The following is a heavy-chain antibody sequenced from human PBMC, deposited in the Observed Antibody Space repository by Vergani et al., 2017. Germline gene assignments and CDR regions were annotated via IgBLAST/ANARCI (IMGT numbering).Heavy chain of an antibody. V-gene: IGHV3-30*01. CDR1: GFTFSSYA. J-gene: IGHJ6*02. CDR3: AIPAAAADRYYYYGMDV. Sequence: QVQLVESGGGVVQPGRSLRLSCAASGFTFSSYAMHWVRQAPGKGLEWVAVISYDGSNKYYADSVKGRFTISRDNSKNTLYLQMNSLRAEDTAVYYCAIPAAAADRYYYYGMDVWGQGTTVTVSS. CDR2: ISYDGSNK. D-gene: IGHD6-13*01.